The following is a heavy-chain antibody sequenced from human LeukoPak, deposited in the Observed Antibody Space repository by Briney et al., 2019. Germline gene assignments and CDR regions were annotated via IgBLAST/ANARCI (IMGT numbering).Heavy chain of an antibody. D-gene: IGHD1-7*01. CDR2: INPSGGST. CDR1: GYTFTSYY. Sequence: ASVKVSCKASGYTFTSYYMHRVRQALGQGLEWMGIINPSGGSTSYAQKFQGRVTTTRDTSTSTVYMELSSLRSEDTAVYYCARDRGWRTTSMAPWGQGTLVTVSS. V-gene: IGHV1-46*01. CDR3: ARDRGWRTTSMAP. J-gene: IGHJ5*02.